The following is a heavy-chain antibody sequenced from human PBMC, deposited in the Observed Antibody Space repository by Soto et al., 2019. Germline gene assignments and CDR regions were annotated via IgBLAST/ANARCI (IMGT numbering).Heavy chain of an antibody. D-gene: IGHD2-21*01. V-gene: IGHV4-31*03. Sequence: QVQLQVSGPGLVKPSQTLSLTCTVSGGSISSGGYYWSWIRQHPGKGLEWIGYIYYSGSTYYNPSLKSRVTIAVDTSKNQFSLKLSSVTAADTAVYYCARDSGLLAYCGGDCSHHDAFDIWGQGTMVTVSS. CDR1: GGSISSGGYY. CDR3: ARDSGLLAYCGGDCSHHDAFDI. J-gene: IGHJ3*02. CDR2: IYYSGST.